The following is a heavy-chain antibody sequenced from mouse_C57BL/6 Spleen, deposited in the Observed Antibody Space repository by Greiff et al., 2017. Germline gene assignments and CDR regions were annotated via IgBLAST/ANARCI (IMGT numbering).Heavy chain of an antibody. CDR1: GFNIKDDY. J-gene: IGHJ3*01. CDR3: TTFPGGFAY. Sequence: EVQLQQSGAELVRPGASVKLSCTASGFNIKDDYMHWVKPRPEQGLEWIGWLDPENGDTEYASKFQGKATITADTSSNTAYLQLSSLTSEDTAVYYCTTFPGGFAYWGQGTLVTGSA. CDR2: LDPENGDT. V-gene: IGHV14-4*01.